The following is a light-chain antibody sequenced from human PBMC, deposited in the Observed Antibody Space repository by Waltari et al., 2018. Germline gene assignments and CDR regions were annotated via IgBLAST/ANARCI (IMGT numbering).Light chain of an antibody. CDR2: DVS. Sequence: QIDLTYTASVFGSPGKCITISCTGTSSDVRGYIYVSRNQQHPGKVHKLLIFDVSNRPSGVSNRFSGSKSGNTASRTSSGLHAEDESDYYCCSLTSRSTWVFGGGTRLTVL. J-gene: IGLJ3*02. CDR3: CSLTSRSTWV. V-gene: IGLV2-14*01. CDR1: SSDVRGYIY.